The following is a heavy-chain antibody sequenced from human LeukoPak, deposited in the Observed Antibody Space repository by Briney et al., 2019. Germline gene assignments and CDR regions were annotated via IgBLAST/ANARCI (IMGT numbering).Heavy chain of an antibody. D-gene: IGHD5-18*01. V-gene: IGHV3-21*01. CDR1: GFTFSSYS. CDR3: ARVLGYSYGTLIYYGMDV. J-gene: IGHJ6*02. CDR2: ISSSSSYI. Sequence: GESLKISCAASGFTFSSYSMNWVRQAPGKGLEWVSSISSSSSYIYYADSVKGRFTISRDNAKNSLYLQMNSLRAEDTAVYYCARVLGYSYGTLIYYGMDVWGQGTTVTVSS.